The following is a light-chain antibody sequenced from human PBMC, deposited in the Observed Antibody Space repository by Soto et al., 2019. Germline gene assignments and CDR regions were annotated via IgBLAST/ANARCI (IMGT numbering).Light chain of an antibody. J-gene: IGLJ1*01. Sequence: QSVLTQPASVSGSPGQSITISCAGTSSDVGRYTYVSWYQQHPGKAPKLIIYDVYNRPSGVSNRFSGSKSGNTASLTISGLHAEDEADYYCTSYTSTSTPDVFGGGTKLTVL. CDR3: TSYTSTSTPDV. CDR1: SSDVGRYTY. V-gene: IGLV2-14*01. CDR2: DVY.